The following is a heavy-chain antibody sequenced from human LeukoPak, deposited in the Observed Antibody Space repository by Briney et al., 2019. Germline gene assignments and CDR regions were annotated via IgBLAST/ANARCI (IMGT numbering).Heavy chain of an antibody. CDR2: IVVGSGNT. CDR1: GFTFTSSA. CDR3: AADPSTNYYDSSGYSAFDI. D-gene: IGHD3-22*01. J-gene: IGHJ3*02. Sequence: GASVKVSCKASGFTFTSSAMQWVRQARGQRLEWIGWIVVGSGNTNYAQKFQERVTITRDMSTSTAYMELSSLRSEDTAVYYCAADPSTNYYDSSGYSAFDIWGQGTMVTVSS. V-gene: IGHV1-58*02.